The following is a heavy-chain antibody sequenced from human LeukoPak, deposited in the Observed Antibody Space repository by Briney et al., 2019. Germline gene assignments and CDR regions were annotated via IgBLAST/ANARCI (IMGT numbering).Heavy chain of an antibody. D-gene: IGHD6-13*01. V-gene: IGHV4-59*08. CDR1: GGSTSRYY. CDR3: ARLPGIAAV. CDR2: IYYSGST. Sequence: SETLSLTCTVAGGSTSRYYWSWIRQPPGKRLEWLGYIYYSGSTTYNPSLKSRLTMSVDTSKNQISLKLISLTAADTAVYYCARLPGIAAVWGQGTLVTVSS. J-gene: IGHJ4*02.